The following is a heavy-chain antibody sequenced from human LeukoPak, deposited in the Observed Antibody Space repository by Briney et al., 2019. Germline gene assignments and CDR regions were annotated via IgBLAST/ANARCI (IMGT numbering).Heavy chain of an antibody. CDR2: ISSSSSTI. J-gene: IGHJ5*02. CDR1: GFTFSTYS. Sequence: GGSLRLSCAASGFTFSTYSMNWVRQAPGKGLEWVSYISSSSSTIYYADSVKGRFTISRDNAKNSLYLQMNSLRAEDTAVYYCTRDRLYSSSWSTFDPWGQGTLVTVSS. CDR3: TRDRLYSSSWSTFDP. V-gene: IGHV3-48*01. D-gene: IGHD6-13*01.